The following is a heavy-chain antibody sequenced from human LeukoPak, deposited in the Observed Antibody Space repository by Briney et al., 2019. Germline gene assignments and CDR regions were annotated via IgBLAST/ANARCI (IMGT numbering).Heavy chain of an antibody. J-gene: IGHJ4*02. CDR1: GFIFYDYA. D-gene: IGHD1-20*01. Sequence: PGRSLRLSCAASGFIFYDYAMHWVRQAPGKGLEWVSGISWNSGSIGYADSVKGRFTISRENAKNSLYLQMNSLRAEDTALYYCAKDRDYNWNFFDYWGQGTLVTVSS. V-gene: IGHV3-9*01. CDR3: AKDRDYNWNFFDY. CDR2: ISWNSGSI.